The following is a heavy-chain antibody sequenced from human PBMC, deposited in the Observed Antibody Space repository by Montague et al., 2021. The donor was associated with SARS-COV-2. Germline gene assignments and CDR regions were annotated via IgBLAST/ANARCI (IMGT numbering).Heavy chain of an antibody. Sequence: SLRLSCAASGFTFSSYAMHWVRQAPGKGLEWVAVISYDGSNKYYVDSVKGRFTISRDNSKNTLYLQMNSLRAEDTAVYYYARAAQKQYVLLWFGELLHDAFDIWGQGTMVTVSS. CDR3: ARAAQKQYVLLWFGELLHDAFDI. CDR1: GFTFSSYA. D-gene: IGHD3-10*01. CDR2: ISYDGSNK. J-gene: IGHJ3*02. V-gene: IGHV3-30-3*01.